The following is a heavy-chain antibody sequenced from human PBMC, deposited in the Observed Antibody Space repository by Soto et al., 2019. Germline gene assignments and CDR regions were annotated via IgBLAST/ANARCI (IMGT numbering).Heavy chain of an antibody. D-gene: IGHD1-26*01. Sequence: GGSLRLSCAASGFTVDDYAMHWVRQAPGKGLERVSGISWNSETIDYADSVKGRFTISRDNAKSSLFLQMNSLRVEDTAVYYCARGGPTGSSKGTLVNYWGQGTLVTVSS. V-gene: IGHV3-9*01. J-gene: IGHJ4*02. CDR1: GFTVDDYA. CDR2: ISWNSETI. CDR3: ARGGPTGSSKGTLVNY.